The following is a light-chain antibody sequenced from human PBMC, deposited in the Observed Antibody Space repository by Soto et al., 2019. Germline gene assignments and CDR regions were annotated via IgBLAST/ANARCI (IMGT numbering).Light chain of an antibody. CDR1: QSVLYSSNNKNY. V-gene: IGKV4-1*01. Sequence: DIVMTQSPDSLAVSLGERATINCMSSQSVLYSSNNKNYLAWYQQKPGQPPKLLIYWASTRESGVPDRFSGSGSGTDFTLTISSLQAEDVAVYYCQQYYSTLVTFGGGTKVEI. CDR2: WAS. CDR3: QQYYSTLVT. J-gene: IGKJ4*01.